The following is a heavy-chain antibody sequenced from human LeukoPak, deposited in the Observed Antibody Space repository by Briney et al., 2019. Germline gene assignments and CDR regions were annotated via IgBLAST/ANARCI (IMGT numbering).Heavy chain of an antibody. Sequence: SETLSLTCADYGGSFSGYYWSWIRQPPGKGLEWIGEINHSGSTNYNPSLKSRVTISVDTSKNQFSLKLSSVTAADTAVYYCARARATVTTLWGFYYFDYWGQGTLVTVSS. CDR3: ARARATVTTLWGFYYFDY. CDR2: INHSGST. D-gene: IGHD4-17*01. V-gene: IGHV4-34*01. CDR1: GGSFSGYY. J-gene: IGHJ4*02.